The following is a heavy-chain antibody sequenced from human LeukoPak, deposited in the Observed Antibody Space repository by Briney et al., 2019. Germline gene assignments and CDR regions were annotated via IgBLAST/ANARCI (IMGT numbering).Heavy chain of an antibody. D-gene: IGHD6-19*01. CDR1: GFTFSTYG. Sequence: GGSLRLSCAAYGFTFSTYGMHWVRQAPGKGLEWVAGIWYDGSNKYYADSVKGRFTASRDNSKNTLYLQMNSLRAGDTAVYYCARVDRSGWYVHDYWGQGTLVTVSS. CDR3: ARVDRSGWYVHDY. J-gene: IGHJ4*02. CDR2: IWYDGSNK. V-gene: IGHV3-33*01.